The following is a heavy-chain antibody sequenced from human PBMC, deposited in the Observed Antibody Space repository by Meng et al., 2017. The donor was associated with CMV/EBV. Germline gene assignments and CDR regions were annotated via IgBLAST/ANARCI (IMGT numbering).Heavy chain of an antibody. CDR3: ARDLDYGGNRAMGAFDI. D-gene: IGHD4-23*01. J-gene: IGHJ3*02. CDR2: IKQDGSEK. CDR1: GFTFSNYW. V-gene: IGHV3-7*01. Sequence: GESLKISCAVSGFTFSNYWMSWVRQAPGKGLEWVANIKQDGSEKYCVDSVKGRFTISRDNAKNSLYLQMNNLRAGDTAVFYCARDLDYGGNRAMGAFDIWGQGTMVTVSS.